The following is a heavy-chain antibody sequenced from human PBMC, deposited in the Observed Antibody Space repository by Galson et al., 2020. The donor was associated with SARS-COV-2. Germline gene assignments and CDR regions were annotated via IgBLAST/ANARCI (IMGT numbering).Heavy chain of an antibody. V-gene: IGHV4-61*08. CDR2: IDYTGGT. CDR3: ARVRCYDYMDV. Sequence: SETLSLTCTASGGSISGGYYGGWIRQSPQKGREWIGVIDYTGGTKNNPAVRGRVTISLKKSKNEFSLTLRPVTAADTAVYYCARVRCYDYMDVWGKGTTVTISS. CDR1: GGSISGGYY. J-gene: IGHJ6*03. D-gene: IGHD4-17*01.